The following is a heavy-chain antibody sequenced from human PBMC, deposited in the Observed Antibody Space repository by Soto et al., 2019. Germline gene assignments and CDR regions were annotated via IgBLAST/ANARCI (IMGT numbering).Heavy chain of an antibody. J-gene: IGHJ3*02. V-gene: IGHV4-31*03. Sequence: SETLSLTCTVSGGSISSGGYYWSWIRQHPGKGLEWIGYIYYSGSTYYNPSLKSRVTISVDTSKNQFSLKLSSVTAADTAVYYCARDQAVIRLGGVIKRGGNDAFDIWGQGTMVTVSS. CDR3: ARDQAVIRLGGVIKRGGNDAFDI. CDR2: IYYSGST. D-gene: IGHD3-16*02. CDR1: GGSISSGGYY.